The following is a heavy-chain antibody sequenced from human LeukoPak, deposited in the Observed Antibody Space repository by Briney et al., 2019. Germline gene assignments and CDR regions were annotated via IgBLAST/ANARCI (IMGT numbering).Heavy chain of an antibody. CDR3: AKEYGDYGY. CDR2: ISGSGGST. Sequence: GGSLRLSCAASGFIFTNYFMSWVRQAPGKGLEWVSAISGSGGSTYYADSVKGRFTISRDNSKNTLYLQMNGLRAEDTAVYYCAKEYGDYGYWGQGTLVTVSS. D-gene: IGHD4-17*01. V-gene: IGHV3-23*01. J-gene: IGHJ4*02. CDR1: GFIFTNYF.